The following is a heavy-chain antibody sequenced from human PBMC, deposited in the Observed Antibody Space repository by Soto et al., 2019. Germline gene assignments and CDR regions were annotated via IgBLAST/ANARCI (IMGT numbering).Heavy chain of an antibody. D-gene: IGHD3-10*01. J-gene: IGHJ4*02. CDR3: VGGFGIS. CDR1: GFTFSSYW. Sequence: EVQLVESGGGLVQPGGSLRLSCAASGFTFSSYWMTWVRQAPGKGLEWVASTRQDGVEKHYVDSVKGRFTISRDNAMNSGYLQMNSLGAEDTAVYYCVGGFGISGGQGTLVTVSS. CDR2: TRQDGVEK. V-gene: IGHV3-7*02.